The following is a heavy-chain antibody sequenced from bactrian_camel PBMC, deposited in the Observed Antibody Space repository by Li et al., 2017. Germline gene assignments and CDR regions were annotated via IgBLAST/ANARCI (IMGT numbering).Heavy chain of an antibody. D-gene: IGHD1*01. CDR1: GLTFEGGN. Sequence: HVQLVESGGGAVQTGGSLRLTCTAVGLTFEGGNQGWYRETPGNEFELVSSIAPDGSRWYADSVQGRFTISQDSAKNILYLQLHSLKVEDTAIYYCAARSVGWCPLFEHWLGKRAYTPGGYFANWGQGTQVTVS. CDR2: IAPDGSR. CDR3: AARSVGWCPLFEHWLGKRAYTPGGYFAN. J-gene: IGHJ6*01. V-gene: IGHV3S55*01.